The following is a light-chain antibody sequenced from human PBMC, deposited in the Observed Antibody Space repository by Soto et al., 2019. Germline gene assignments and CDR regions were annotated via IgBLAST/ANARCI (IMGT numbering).Light chain of an antibody. Sequence: DIQMTQSPSTLSASVGDRVTITCRASQSISSWLAWYQQKPGKAPKLLIYKASSLQSGVPSRFSGSGSGTEVTLTISSLQPDDFATYYCQQYKSYSTFGQGTKVEIK. CDR3: QQYKSYST. J-gene: IGKJ1*01. CDR2: KAS. V-gene: IGKV1-5*03. CDR1: QSISSW.